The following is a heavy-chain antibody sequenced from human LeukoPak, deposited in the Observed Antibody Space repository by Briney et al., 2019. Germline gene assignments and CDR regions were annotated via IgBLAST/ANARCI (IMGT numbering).Heavy chain of an antibody. J-gene: IGHJ5*02. D-gene: IGHD3-3*01. CDR3: ARESYDFWSGYPPLNWFDP. Sequence: PSETLSLTCTVSGGSISSYYWSWIRQPPGKGLEWTGYIYYSGSTNYNPSLKSRVTISVDTSKNQFSLKLSSVTAADTAVYYCARESYDFWSGYPPLNWFDPWGQGTLVTVSS. CDR1: GGSISSYY. V-gene: IGHV4-59*12. CDR2: IYYSGST.